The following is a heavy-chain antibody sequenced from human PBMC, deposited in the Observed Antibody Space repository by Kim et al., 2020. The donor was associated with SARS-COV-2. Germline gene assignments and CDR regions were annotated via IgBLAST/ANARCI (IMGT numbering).Heavy chain of an antibody. D-gene: IGHD6-6*01. CDR2: IYYSGST. V-gene: IGHV4-39*01. CDR3: ARSSTYSSSSAPLFDY. CDR1: GGSISSSSYY. Sequence: SETLSLTCTVSGGSISSSSYYWGWIRQPPGKGLEWIGSIYYSGSTYYNPSLKSRVTISVDTSKNQFSLKLSSVTAADTAVYYCARSSTYSSSSAPLFDYWGQGTLVTVSS. J-gene: IGHJ4*02.